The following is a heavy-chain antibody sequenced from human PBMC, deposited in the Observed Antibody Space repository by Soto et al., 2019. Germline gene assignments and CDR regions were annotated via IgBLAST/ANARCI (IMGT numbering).Heavy chain of an antibody. CDR3: VRGLVGPLLGAFDI. Sequence: GSLLLSCAASGFTLSDHYMDGVRQAPGKGLEWVGRTRNKANRYSTEYAASVKGRFTVSRDDSKNSLYLQMNSLTIEDTAVYYCVRGLVGPLLGAFDIWGQGTTVTVS. V-gene: IGHV3-72*01. CDR1: GFTLSDHY. D-gene: IGHD1-26*01. J-gene: IGHJ3*02. CDR2: TRNKANRYST.